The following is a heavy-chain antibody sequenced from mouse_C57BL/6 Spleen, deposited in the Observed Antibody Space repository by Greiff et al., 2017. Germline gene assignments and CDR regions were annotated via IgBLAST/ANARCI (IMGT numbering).Heavy chain of an antibody. CDR2: IDPVDGET. CDR3: SRSKSTIRYFDW. Sequence: VQLQQSGAELVKPGASVKLSCTASGFNIKDYYMHWVKQRTEQGLEWIGRIDPVDGETKYTPKFQGKATLTADTSSNTAYLQLSSLTSEDTAVYYGSRSKSTIRYFDWWGQGTTLTVSS. D-gene: IGHD2-1*01. V-gene: IGHV14-2*01. CDR1: GFNIKDYY. J-gene: IGHJ2*01.